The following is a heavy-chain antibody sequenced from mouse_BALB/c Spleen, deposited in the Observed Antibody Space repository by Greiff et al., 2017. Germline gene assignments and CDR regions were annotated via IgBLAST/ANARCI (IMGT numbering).Heavy chain of an antibody. CDR2: ISYSGST. D-gene: IGHD1-1*01. Sequence: EVQLQESGPGLVKPSQSLSLTCTVTGYSITSDYAWNWIRQFPGNKLEWMGYISYSGSTSYNPSLKSRISITRDTSKNQFFLQLNSVTTEDTATYYCARNYGRGYFDYWGQGTTLTVSS. CDR3: ARNYGRGYFDY. V-gene: IGHV3-2*02. J-gene: IGHJ2*01. CDR1: GYSITSDYA.